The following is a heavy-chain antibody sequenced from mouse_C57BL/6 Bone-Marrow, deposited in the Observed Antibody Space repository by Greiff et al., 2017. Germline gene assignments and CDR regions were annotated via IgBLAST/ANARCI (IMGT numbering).Heavy chain of an antibody. Sequence: VKLQQSGPELVKPGASVKIPCKASGYTFTDYNMDWVKQSHGKSLEWIGDINPNNGGTIYNQKFKGKATLTVDKSSSTAYMELRSLTSEDTAVYYCARALVITRDWYFDVWGTGTTVTVSS. CDR2: INPNNGGT. J-gene: IGHJ1*03. CDR3: ARALVITRDWYFDV. D-gene: IGHD2-4*01. V-gene: IGHV1-18*01. CDR1: GYTFTDYN.